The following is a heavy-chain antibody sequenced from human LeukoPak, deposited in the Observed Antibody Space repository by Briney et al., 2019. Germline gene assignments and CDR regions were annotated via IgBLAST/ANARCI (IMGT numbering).Heavy chain of an antibody. V-gene: IGHV1-8*02. CDR2: MNPNSGNT. D-gene: IGHD3-3*01. CDR1: GDTFTCYD. Sequence: ASVKGSCKASGDTFTCYDINWVRQATGQGLERMGWMNPNSGNTGYAQKFQGGVTMTRDTSISTAYMELSRLRSDDTAVYYCARGGDFWSGYSPSYFDYWRQGTLVTVSS. J-gene: IGHJ4*02. CDR3: ARGGDFWSGYSPSYFDY.